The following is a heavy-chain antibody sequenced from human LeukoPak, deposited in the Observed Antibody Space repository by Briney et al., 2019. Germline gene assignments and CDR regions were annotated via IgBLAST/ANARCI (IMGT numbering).Heavy chain of an antibody. V-gene: IGHV3-23*01. CDR1: GFXFSMYA. J-gene: IGHJ4*02. CDR3: AKDSVGVAGPDY. D-gene: IGHD6-19*01. Sequence: GGSLRLSCGASGFXFSMYAMSWVRQAPGKGLEWVSVISVDGGGTYYADSVKGRFTISRDNSKSTLYLQMNSLRAEDTAVYYCAKDSVGVAGPDYWGQGSLVTVSS. CDR2: ISVDGGGT.